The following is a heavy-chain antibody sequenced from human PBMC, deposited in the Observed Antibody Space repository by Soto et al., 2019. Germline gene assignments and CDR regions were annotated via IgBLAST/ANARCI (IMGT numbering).Heavy chain of an antibody. CDR1: GCTFSSYA. V-gene: IGHV1-69*13. Sequence: PVKVSCKASGCTFSSYAISWVRQAPGQGLEWMGGIIPIFGTANYAQKFQGRVTITADESTSTAYMELSSLRSEDTAVYYCARARPTYSSEPDAFDIWGQGTMVTVSS. D-gene: IGHD6-19*01. CDR2: IIPIFGTA. CDR3: ARARPTYSSEPDAFDI. J-gene: IGHJ3*02.